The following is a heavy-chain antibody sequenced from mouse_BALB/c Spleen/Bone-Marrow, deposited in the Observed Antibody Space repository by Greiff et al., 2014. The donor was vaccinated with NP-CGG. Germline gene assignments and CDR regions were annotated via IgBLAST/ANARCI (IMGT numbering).Heavy chain of an antibody. D-gene: IGHD2-3*01. V-gene: IGHV1-9*01. CDR2: ILPGSGST. CDR1: GYTFSGYW. Sequence: VNLVESGAELMKPGASVKISCKATGYTFSGYWIEWVKRRPGHGLEWIGEILPGSGSTNYNENFKGKATFTADTSSNTAYMQLSSLTSEDSAVYYCARSRDGYYGFAYWGQGTLVTVSA. J-gene: IGHJ3*01. CDR3: ARSRDGYYGFAY.